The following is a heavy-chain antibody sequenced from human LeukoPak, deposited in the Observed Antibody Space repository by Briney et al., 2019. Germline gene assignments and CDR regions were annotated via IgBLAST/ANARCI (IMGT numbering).Heavy chain of an antibody. V-gene: IGHV3-30*02. CDR3: AKDNRYYDSSGFDP. Sequence: GGSLRLSCAASGFTFSSYGMHWVRQAPGKGLEWVAFIRYDGSNKYYADSVKGRFTISRDNSKNTLYLQMNSLRAEDTAVYCCAKDNRYYDSSGFDPWGQGTLVTVSS. CDR1: GFTFSSYG. D-gene: IGHD3-22*01. CDR2: IRYDGSNK. J-gene: IGHJ5*02.